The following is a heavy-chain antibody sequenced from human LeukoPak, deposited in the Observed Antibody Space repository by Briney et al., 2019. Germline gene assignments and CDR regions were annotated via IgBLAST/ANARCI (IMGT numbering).Heavy chain of an antibody. Sequence: GAPLKISCQGFGYTFTTSWIGWVRQLPGKGLEWMAIIYAGNSDTKYSPSFQGQVSISTDRSISTAYLQWSSLQASDTAMYYCATYWMTADDAFDIWGQGTMVTVSS. D-gene: IGHD2-21*02. CDR2: IYAGNSDT. V-gene: IGHV5-51*01. CDR1: GYTFTTSW. CDR3: ATYWMTADDAFDI. J-gene: IGHJ3*02.